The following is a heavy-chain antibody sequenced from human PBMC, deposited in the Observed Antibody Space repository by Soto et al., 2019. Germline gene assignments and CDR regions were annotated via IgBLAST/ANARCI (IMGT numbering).Heavy chain of an antibody. CDR1: GYMFVTYG. V-gene: IGHV1-18*01. D-gene: IGHD3-10*01. Sequence: ASVKVSCKASGYMFVTYGINWVRQAPGQGLEWMGWISAYSGNTKYAQNLQGRVTMTTDASTSTAYMEMRSLRSDDTAVYYCARDLDGSGSYYTDYWGPGTLVTVSS. CDR3: ARDLDGSGSYYTDY. CDR2: ISAYSGNT. J-gene: IGHJ4*02.